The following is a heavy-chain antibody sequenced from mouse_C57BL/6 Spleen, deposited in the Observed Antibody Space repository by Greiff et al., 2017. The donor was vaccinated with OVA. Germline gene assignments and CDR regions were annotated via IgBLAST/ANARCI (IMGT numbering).Heavy chain of an antibody. V-gene: IGHV1-50*01. Sequence: QVQLQQPGAELVKPGASVKLSCKASGYTFTSYWMQWVKQRPGQGLEWIGEIDPSDSSTNYNQKFKGKATLTVDTSSSTAYMQLSSLTSEDSAVYYCARRDDGYYRYFDVWGTGTTVTVSS. CDR3: ARRDDGYYRYFDV. J-gene: IGHJ1*03. CDR1: GYTFTSYW. CDR2: IDPSDSST. D-gene: IGHD2-3*01.